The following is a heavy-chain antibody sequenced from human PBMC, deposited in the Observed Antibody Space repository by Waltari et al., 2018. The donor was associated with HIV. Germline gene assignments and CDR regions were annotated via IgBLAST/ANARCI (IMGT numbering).Heavy chain of an antibody. CDR2: IIPIFGTT. Sequence: QVHLVQSGADVKKPGSTGPGPGTTSGCTFSNYAVYWVRQAPGQGLELVGQIIPIFGTTNYAQKFQGRVTITAGESTGTVYMELRSLRSEDTAMYYCARSSPGDDFWSGKLVSWGQGTQVTVSS. CDR3: ARSSPGDDFWSGKLVS. CDR1: GCTFSNYA. J-gene: IGHJ5*02. D-gene: IGHD3-3*01. V-gene: IGHV1-69*01.